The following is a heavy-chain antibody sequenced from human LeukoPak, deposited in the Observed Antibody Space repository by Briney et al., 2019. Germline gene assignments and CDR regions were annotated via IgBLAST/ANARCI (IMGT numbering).Heavy chain of an antibody. CDR3: ARPRLLYGSGPTLV. V-gene: IGHV4-39*07. D-gene: IGHD3-10*01. Sequence: PSETLSLTCTVSSGSISTSNYYWGWVRQPPGKALEWIGNIFYSGSTYYSPSLKSRVTISLDTSRNQFSLKLNSVTAADTAVYYCARPRLLYGSGPTLVWGPGTLVTVSS. CDR1: SGSISTSNYY. J-gene: IGHJ4*02. CDR2: IFYSGST.